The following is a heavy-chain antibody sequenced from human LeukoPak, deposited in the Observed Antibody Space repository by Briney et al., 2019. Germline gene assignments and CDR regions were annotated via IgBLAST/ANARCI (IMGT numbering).Heavy chain of an antibody. CDR1: GGSIISYY. CDR3: ARPTARLGWFDP. CDR2: IYHSGST. Sequence: SETLSLTCTVSGGSIISYYWSWIRQPPGKGLEWVGSIYHSGSTYHNPSLKSRVTISVDTSKNQFSLKLRSVTAADTAVYYCARPTARLGWFDPWGQGTLVTVSS. D-gene: IGHD6-6*01. V-gene: IGHV4-59*08. J-gene: IGHJ5*02.